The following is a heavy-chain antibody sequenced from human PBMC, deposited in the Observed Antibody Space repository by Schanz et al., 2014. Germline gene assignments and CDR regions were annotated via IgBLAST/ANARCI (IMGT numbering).Heavy chain of an antibody. CDR2: IKQDGSEK. CDR1: GFTFSDYY. CDR3: VRDRGFCANDICWLRYYMDV. J-gene: IGHJ6*03. V-gene: IGHV3-7*01. D-gene: IGHD2-8*01. Sequence: EVQLLESGGALVQPGGSLRLSCAASGFTFSDYYMSWIRQAPGKGLEWVANIKQDGSEKYYVDSVKGRFTISRDNAKNSLFLQMNSLRADDTAVYYCVRDRGFCANDICWLRYYMDVWGNGTTVTVSS.